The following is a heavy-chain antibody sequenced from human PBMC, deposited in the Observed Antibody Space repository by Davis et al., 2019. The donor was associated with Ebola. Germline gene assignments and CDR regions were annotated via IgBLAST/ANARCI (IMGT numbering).Heavy chain of an antibody. Sequence: GASLKISRVASGFPFSNYWMTWVRQAPGKGLEWVANIRQDGSAKYSVDSVKGRFTMSRDNAKNSLYLQMNSLRAEDTAVYYCARDSGWYRFDYWGQGTLVTVSS. CDR2: IRQDGSAK. CDR3: ARDSGWYRFDY. J-gene: IGHJ4*02. D-gene: IGHD6-19*01. V-gene: IGHV3-7*01. CDR1: GFPFSNYW.